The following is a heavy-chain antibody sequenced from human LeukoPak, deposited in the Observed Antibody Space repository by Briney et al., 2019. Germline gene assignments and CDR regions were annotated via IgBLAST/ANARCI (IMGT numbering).Heavy chain of an antibody. V-gene: IGHV4-31*03. CDR2: IYYSGST. D-gene: IGHD3-22*01. Sequence: SETLSLTCTVSGGSISSGGYYWSWIRQHPGKGLEWIGYIYYSGSTYYNPSLKSRVTISVDTSKNQFSLKLSSVTAADTAVYYCARLDSSGYFPHYYFDYWGQGTLVTVSS. J-gene: IGHJ4*02. CDR3: ARLDSSGYFPHYYFDY. CDR1: GGSISSGGYY.